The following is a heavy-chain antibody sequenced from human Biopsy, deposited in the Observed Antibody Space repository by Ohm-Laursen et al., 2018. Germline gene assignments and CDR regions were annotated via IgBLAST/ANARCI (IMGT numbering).Heavy chain of an antibody. Sequence: SLRLSCTASGFSFSDYHTRWIRQAPGRGLEWVSYISGGGTIYYGDSMKGRVTISRDNAKNSLYLQMHSLRAEDTAVYYCARDTRWSPYHMDVWGQGTTVTVSS. CDR2: ISGGGTI. V-gene: IGHV3-11*01. CDR1: GFSFSDYH. D-gene: IGHD4-23*01. J-gene: IGHJ6*02. CDR3: ARDTRWSPYHMDV.